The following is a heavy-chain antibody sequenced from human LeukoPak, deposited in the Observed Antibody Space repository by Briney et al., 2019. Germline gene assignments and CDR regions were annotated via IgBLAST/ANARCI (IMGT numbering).Heavy chain of an antibody. CDR2: IYTSGST. CDR1: GGSISSGSYY. CDR3: ARGRSWYSSSSESYFDY. Sequence: SQTLSLTCTVSGGSISSGSYYWSWIRQPAGKGLEWIGRIYTSGSTNYNPSLKSRVTISVDTSKNQFSLKLSSVTAADTAVYYCARGRSWYSSSSESYFDYWGQGTLVTVSS. J-gene: IGHJ4*02. D-gene: IGHD6-6*01. V-gene: IGHV4-61*02.